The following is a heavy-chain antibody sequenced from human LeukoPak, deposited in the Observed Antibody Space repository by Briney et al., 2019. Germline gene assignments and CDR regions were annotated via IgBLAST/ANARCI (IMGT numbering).Heavy chain of an antibody. Sequence: SETLSLTCTVSGGSISSGDYYWSWIRQPPGKGLEWIGTVYDSGNTYYSPSLKSRVTISVDTSKNQFSLILTSVTAADTAVYYCARAFADILVGRPYDSWGQGTLVTVSS. D-gene: IGHD2-2*01. CDR2: VYDSGNT. CDR3: ARAFADILVGRPYDS. V-gene: IGHV4-39*01. CDR1: GGSISSGDYY. J-gene: IGHJ4*02.